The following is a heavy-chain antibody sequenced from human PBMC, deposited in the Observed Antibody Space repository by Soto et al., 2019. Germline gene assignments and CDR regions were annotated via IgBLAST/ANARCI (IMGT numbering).Heavy chain of an antibody. Sequence: EVQLVESGGGLVKPGGSLRLSCAASGFTFSSYSMTWVRQAPGKGLEWVASINSRSSSIYYADSVKGRFTISRDNAKNSPYLQRNSLRAEDTAVDYGARNPSGDYWCQGTLVTVSS. CDR3: ARNPSGDY. D-gene: IGHD3-10*01. CDR2: INSRSSSI. V-gene: IGHV3-21*01. CDR1: GFTFSSYS. J-gene: IGHJ4*02.